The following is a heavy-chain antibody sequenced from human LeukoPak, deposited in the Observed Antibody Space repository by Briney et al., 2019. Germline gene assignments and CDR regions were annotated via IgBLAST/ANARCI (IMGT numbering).Heavy chain of an antibody. CDR2: MSYDESEE. CDR3: ARNLPYDCSSASCYGFDY. Sequence: GGSLRLSCATSGFTFSSYDIHWVRQAPGKGLEWVAVMSYDESEEYYADSVKGRFIISRDISKHTLYLQMNSLRAEDTFLYYCARNLPYDCSSASCYGFDYWGQGTLVTVSS. D-gene: IGHD2-2*01. J-gene: IGHJ4*02. CDR1: GFTFSSYD. V-gene: IGHV3-30*03.